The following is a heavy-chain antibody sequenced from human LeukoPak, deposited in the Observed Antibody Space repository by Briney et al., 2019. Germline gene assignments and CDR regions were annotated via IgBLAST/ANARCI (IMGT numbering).Heavy chain of an antibody. V-gene: IGHV3-23*01. CDR3: SRDLHYYGAMTV. CDR2: IGSDDKP. Sequence: PGGSLSPSCAASGFTFSRLVMAWLRQAPGKGLEWVSSIGSDDKPHYSESVKGRFAISRDNSKNTLFLQLHNLRVEDTALYYCSRDLHYYGAMTVSGQGTTVTVSS. D-gene: IGHD3-10*01. CDR1: GFTFSRLV. J-gene: IGHJ6*01.